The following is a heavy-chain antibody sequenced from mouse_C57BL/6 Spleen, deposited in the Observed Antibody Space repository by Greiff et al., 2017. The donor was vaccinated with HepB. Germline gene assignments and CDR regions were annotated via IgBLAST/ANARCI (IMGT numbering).Heavy chain of an antibody. J-gene: IGHJ3*01. D-gene: IGHD3-2*02. Sequence: QVQLQQSGAELARPGASVKMSCKASGYTFTSYTMHWVKQRPGQGLEWIGYINPSSGYTKYNQKFKDKATLTADKSSSTAYMQLSSLTSEDSADYCGAGPSSGCWFDYWGTGTLVTVSS. CDR3: AGPSSGCWFDY. V-gene: IGHV1-4*01. CDR2: INPSSGYT. CDR1: GYTFTSYT.